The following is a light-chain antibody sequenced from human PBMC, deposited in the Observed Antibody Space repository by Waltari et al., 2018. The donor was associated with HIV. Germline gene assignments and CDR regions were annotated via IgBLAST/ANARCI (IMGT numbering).Light chain of an antibody. Sequence: QSVLTQPPSASETPGQRVTISCSGSSSNIGSTAVNWYQQLQGTAPKLLTYSNNQRPSGFPDRFSGTKSGTSASLAISGLQSDDEADYYCATWDDSLNAFVFGTGTKVTVL. CDR1: SSNIGSTA. CDR3: ATWDDSLNAFV. J-gene: IGLJ1*01. V-gene: IGLV1-44*01. CDR2: SNN.